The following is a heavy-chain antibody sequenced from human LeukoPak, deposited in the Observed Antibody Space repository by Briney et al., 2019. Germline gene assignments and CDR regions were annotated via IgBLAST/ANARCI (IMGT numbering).Heavy chain of an antibody. CDR3: ARMGYSSSWYLSSYYYYYYMDV. CDR2: IRYDGSNK. V-gene: IGHV3-30*02. CDR1: GFTFSSYG. J-gene: IGHJ6*03. D-gene: IGHD6-13*01. Sequence: GGSLRLSCAASGFTFSSYGMHWVRQAPGKGLEWVAFIRYDGSNKYYADSVKGRFTISRDNAKNSLYLQMNSLRAEDTAVYYCARMGYSSSWYLSSYYYYYYMDVWGKGTTVTVSS.